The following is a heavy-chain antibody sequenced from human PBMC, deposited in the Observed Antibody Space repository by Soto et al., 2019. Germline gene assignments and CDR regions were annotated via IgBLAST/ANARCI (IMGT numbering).Heavy chain of an antibody. J-gene: IGHJ4*02. D-gene: IGHD4-17*01. CDR2: IYYSGST. CDR1: GGSISSYY. V-gene: IGHV4-59*08. Sequence: SETLSLTCTVSGGSISSYYWSWIRQPPGRGLEWIGYIYYSGSTNYNPSLKSRVTISVDTSKNQFSLKLSSVTAADTAVYYSARHFTVTTLGLGPYYFAYWGQGTLVTVSS. CDR3: ARHFTVTTLGLGPYYFAY.